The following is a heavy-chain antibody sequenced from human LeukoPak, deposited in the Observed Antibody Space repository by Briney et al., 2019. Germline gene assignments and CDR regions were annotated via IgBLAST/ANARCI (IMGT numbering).Heavy chain of an antibody. D-gene: IGHD1-14*01. V-gene: IGHV1-46*01. CDR1: GYTFTSYY. CDR2: INPSGGSI. J-gene: IGHJ4*02. CDR3: ARDRGLTSNPFDY. Sequence: AXXRVXXXXSGYTFTSYYXHWVRQAPGQXREWMGIINPSGGSISYAQKFQGRVTMTRDTSTSTVYMELSSLRSEDTAVYYCARDRGLTSNPFDYWGQGTLVTVSS.